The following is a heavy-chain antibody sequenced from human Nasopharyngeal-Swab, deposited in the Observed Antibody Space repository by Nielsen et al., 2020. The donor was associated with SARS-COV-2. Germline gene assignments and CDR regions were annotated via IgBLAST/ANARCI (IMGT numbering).Heavy chain of an antibody. V-gene: IGHV3-30*03. J-gene: IGHJ5*02. CDR1: GFTFSSSG. CDR2: ISYDGSNE. Sequence: GGSLRLSCAASGFTFSSSGMDWVRQAPGKGLEWVAVISYDGSNEYYGDSVKGRFTISRDNSKNTLYLQMNSLRAEDTAVYYCARDQGGMFDPWGQGTLVTVSS. CDR3: ARDQGGMFDP.